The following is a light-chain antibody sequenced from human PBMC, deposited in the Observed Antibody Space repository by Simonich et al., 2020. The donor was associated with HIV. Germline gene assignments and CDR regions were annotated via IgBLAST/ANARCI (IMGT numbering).Light chain of an antibody. CDR1: SSNIGSNT. CDR2: CNN. Sequence: QSVLTQPPSASGTPGQRVTISCSGSSSNIGSNTVNWYQQLPGTAPKLLIYCNNQRPSGVPDRFSGSKSGTSASLAISGLQSEDVADYYCAAWDDSLNGWVFGGGTKLTVL. J-gene: IGLJ3*02. V-gene: IGLV1-44*01. CDR3: AAWDDSLNGWV.